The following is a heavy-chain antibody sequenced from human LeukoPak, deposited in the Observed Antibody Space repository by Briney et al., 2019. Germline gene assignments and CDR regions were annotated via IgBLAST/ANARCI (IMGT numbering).Heavy chain of an antibody. CDR3: ARDHYGSGTDYYFYYMDV. J-gene: IGHJ6*03. Sequence: GGSLTLSCEVSGFSLSSYTTNWVRQAPGKGLEWISYISSRSDTIKYADSVRGRFTISRDNAAKSVYLRLTGLTAEDTATYYCARDHYGSGTDYYFYYMDVWGNGTTVIVSS. CDR2: ISSRSDTI. CDR1: GFSLSSYT. D-gene: IGHD3-10*01. V-gene: IGHV3-48*04.